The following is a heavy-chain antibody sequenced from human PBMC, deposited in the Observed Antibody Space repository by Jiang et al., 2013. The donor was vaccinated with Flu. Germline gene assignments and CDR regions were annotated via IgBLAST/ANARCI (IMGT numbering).Heavy chain of an antibody. CDR3: AKDFTYFYDSSGYYYFDY. V-gene: IGHV3-23*01. Sequence: GKGPEWVSVISGRDGATFYADSVKGRFTISRDNSKNTLYLQVNSLRAEDTAIYYCAKDFTYFYDSSGYYYFDYWGQGILVTVSS. D-gene: IGHD3-22*01. CDR2: ISGRDGAT. J-gene: IGHJ4*02.